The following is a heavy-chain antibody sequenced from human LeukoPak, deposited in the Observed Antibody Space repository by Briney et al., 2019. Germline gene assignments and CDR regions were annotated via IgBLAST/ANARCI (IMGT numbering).Heavy chain of an antibody. D-gene: IGHD6-25*01. CDR2: IYYSGSP. CDR1: GGSISSYY. J-gene: IGHJ4*02. CDR3: ARRGSGWPFDY. Sequence: SETLSLTCTVSGGSISSYYWSWLRQPPGKGLEWIGYIYYSGSPNYNPSLKSRVTISVDTSKNQFSLKLSSVTAADTAVYYCARRGSGWPFDYWGQGTLVSVSS. V-gene: IGHV4-59*08.